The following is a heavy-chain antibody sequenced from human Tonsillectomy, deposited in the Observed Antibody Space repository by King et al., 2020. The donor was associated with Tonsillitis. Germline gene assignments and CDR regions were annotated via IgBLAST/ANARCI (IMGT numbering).Heavy chain of an antibody. J-gene: IGHJ5*02. CDR1: GFTFSDYY. D-gene: IGHD2-8*01. CDR2: ISSSGSTI. Sequence: QLVQSGGGLVKPGGSLRLSCAASGFTFSDYYMSWIRQAPGKGLEWVSYISSSGSTIYYADSVKGRFTISRDNAKNSLYLQMNSLRAEDTAGYYCARVPIVLMVYDGNWFDPWGQGTLVTVSS. V-gene: IGHV3-11*01. CDR3: ARVPIVLMVYDGNWFDP.